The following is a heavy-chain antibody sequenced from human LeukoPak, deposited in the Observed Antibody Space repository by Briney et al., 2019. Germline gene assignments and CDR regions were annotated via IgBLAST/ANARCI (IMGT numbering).Heavy chain of an antibody. CDR3: ARDHRLEGQYNWFDP. CDR1: GGSISSGGYY. CDR2: IYYSGST. V-gene: IGHV4-31*03. Sequence: SETLSLTCTVSGGSISSGGYYWSWIRQHPGKGLEWIGYIYYSGSTYYNPSLKSRVTISVDTSKNQFSLKLSSVTAADTAVYYCARDHRLEGQYNWFDPWGQGTLVTVSS. D-gene: IGHD1-1*01. J-gene: IGHJ5*02.